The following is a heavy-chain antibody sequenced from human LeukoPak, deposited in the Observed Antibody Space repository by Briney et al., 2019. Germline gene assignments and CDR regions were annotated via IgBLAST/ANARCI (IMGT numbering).Heavy chain of an antibody. J-gene: IGHJ3*02. Sequence: GGSLRLSCAASGFTFSSYSMNWVRQAPGKGLEWVSSISSSSSYIYYADSVKGRFTISRDNAKNSLYLQMNSLRAEDTAVYYCARMNYSSSRSSLAFDIWGQGTMVTASS. CDR3: ARMNYSSSRSSLAFDI. V-gene: IGHV3-21*04. CDR2: ISSSSSYI. D-gene: IGHD6-13*01. CDR1: GFTFSSYS.